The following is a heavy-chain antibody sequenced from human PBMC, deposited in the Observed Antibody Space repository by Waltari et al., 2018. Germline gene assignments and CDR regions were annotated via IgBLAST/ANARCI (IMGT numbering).Heavy chain of an antibody. CDR2: IYYSGSP. D-gene: IGHD1-7*01. CDR1: GGSISSGGYY. J-gene: IGHJ3*02. V-gene: IGHV4-31*03. Sequence: QVQLQESGPGLVKPSQTLSLTCTVSGGSISSGGYYWSWIRQHPGKGLEWIGYIYYSGSPYYNPSLKSRVTISVDTSKNQFSLKRSSVTAADTAVYYCASGTTWLLGAFDIWGQGTMVTVSS. CDR3: ASGTTWLLGAFDI.